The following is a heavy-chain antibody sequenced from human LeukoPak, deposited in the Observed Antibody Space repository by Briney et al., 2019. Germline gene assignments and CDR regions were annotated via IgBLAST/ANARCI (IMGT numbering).Heavy chain of an antibody. J-gene: IGHJ4*02. CDR1: GFTFSSYG. D-gene: IGHD6-13*01. Sequence: GGSLRLSCAASGFTFSSYGMHWVRQAPGKGLEWVAVIWYDGSNKYYADSVKGRFTISRDNAKNSLYLQMNSLRAEDTALYYCAKDISGGSGSGWYDNYWGQGTLVTVSS. CDR2: IWYDGSNK. CDR3: AKDISGGSGSGWYDNY. V-gene: IGHV3-33*03.